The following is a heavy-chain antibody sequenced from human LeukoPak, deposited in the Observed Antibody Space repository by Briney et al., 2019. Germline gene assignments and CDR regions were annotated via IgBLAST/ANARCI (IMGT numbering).Heavy chain of an antibody. V-gene: IGHV1-18*01. CDR2: ISAYNGNT. CDR3: ARIMDPGIAAAGTNNWFDP. J-gene: IGHJ5*02. Sequence: ASVKVSCKASGYTFTSYGISWVRQAPGQGREGMGWISAYNGNTNYAQKLQGRVTMTTDTSTSTAYMELRSLRSDDTAVYYCARIMDPGIAAAGTNNWFDPWGQGTLVTVSS. CDR1: GYTFTSYG. D-gene: IGHD6-13*01.